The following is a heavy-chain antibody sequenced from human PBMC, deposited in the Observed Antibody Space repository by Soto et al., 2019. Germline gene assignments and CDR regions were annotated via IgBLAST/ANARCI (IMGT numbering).Heavy chain of an antibody. CDR3: ARDGYNSIHFDY. CDR1: GFTFSSYA. CDR2: ISYDGSNK. V-gene: IGHV3-30-3*01. Sequence: QVQLVESGGGVVHPGRSLRLSCAASGFTFSSYAMHWVRQAPGKGLEWVAVISYDGSNKYYADSVKGRFTISRDNSKNTLYLQMNSLRAEDTAVYYCARDGYNSIHFDYWGQGTLVTVSS. D-gene: IGHD5-12*01. J-gene: IGHJ4*02.